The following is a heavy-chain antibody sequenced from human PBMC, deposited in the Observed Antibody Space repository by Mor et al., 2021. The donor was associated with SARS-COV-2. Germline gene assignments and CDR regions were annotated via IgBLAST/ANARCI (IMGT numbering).Heavy chain of an antibody. J-gene: IGHJ5*02. CDR2: ISYDGSNK. Sequence: APGKGLDWVAVISYDGSNKYHAESVKGRFTISRDNSNNTLFLQMNSLRPEDTAVYYCAIQTVAAAGDLGFDPWGQGTLV. V-gene: IGHV3-30*04. D-gene: IGHD6-13*01. CDR3: AIQTVAAAGDLGFDP.